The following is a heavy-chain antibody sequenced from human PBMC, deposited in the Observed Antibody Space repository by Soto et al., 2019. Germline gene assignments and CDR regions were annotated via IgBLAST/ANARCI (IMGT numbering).Heavy chain of an antibody. Sequence: QVQLVESGGGVVQPGRSLRLSCAASGFTFSSYGMHWVRQAPGKGLEWVAVIWYDGSNKYYADSVKGRFTISRDNSKNTLYLQMNSLRAEDTAVYYCARARVAARPSGYFYYGMDVWGQGTTVTVSS. J-gene: IGHJ6*02. D-gene: IGHD6-6*01. CDR2: IWYDGSNK. CDR3: ARARVAARPSGYFYYGMDV. CDR1: GFTFSSYG. V-gene: IGHV3-33*01.